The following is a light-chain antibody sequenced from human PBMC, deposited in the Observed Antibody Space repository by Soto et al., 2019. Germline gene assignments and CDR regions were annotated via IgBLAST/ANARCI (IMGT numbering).Light chain of an antibody. CDR3: SSYTSSSTQV. Sequence: QSALTQPASVSGSPGQSITISCTGTSSDVGAYTFVSWYQQHPDKVPKLMIFDVSRRPSGVSDRFSGSKSGNTASPTISGLQHEEEADYYCSSYTSSSTQVFGSGTKLTVL. V-gene: IGLV2-14*03. J-gene: IGLJ1*01. CDR2: DVS. CDR1: SSDVGAYTF.